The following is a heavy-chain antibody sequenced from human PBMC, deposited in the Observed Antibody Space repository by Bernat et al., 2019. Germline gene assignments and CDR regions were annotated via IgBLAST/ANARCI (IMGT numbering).Heavy chain of an antibody. V-gene: IGHV4-39*01. CDR3: ARRSYSSGFVD. CDR2: IYYSGST. D-gene: IGHD6-19*01. CDR1: GGSISSSSYY. Sequence: QLQLQESGPGLVKPSETLSLTCTVSGGSISSSSYYWGWIRQPPGKGLEWIGSIYYSGSTYYKPSLKSRVTIAGDTTKNQFSKKLSSVTAEDTAVYYCARRSYSSGFVDWGQGTLVTVSS. J-gene: IGHJ4*02.